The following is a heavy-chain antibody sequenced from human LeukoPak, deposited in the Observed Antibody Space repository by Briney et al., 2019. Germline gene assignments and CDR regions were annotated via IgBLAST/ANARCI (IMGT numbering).Heavy chain of an antibody. CDR3: AVQITMIVVVPYFDY. CDR1: GLTFSDYY. J-gene: IGHJ4*02. D-gene: IGHD3-22*01. Sequence: RGSLRLSCAASGLTFSDYYMTWIRQAPGKGLEWVSSISGTGTTIYSADSVRGRFTVSRDNARNSLFLHMNSLRAEDTAVYYCAVQITMIVVVPYFDYWGQGTLVTVSS. CDR2: ISGTGTTI. V-gene: IGHV3-11*04.